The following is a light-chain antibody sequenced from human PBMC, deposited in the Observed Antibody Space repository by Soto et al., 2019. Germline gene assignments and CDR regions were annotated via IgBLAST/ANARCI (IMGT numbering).Light chain of an antibody. V-gene: IGKV1-39*01. CDR3: QQSYSNPTT. CDR2: SVS. J-gene: IGKJ5*01. Sequence: DIQMTQSPAYLYASGSDRVTLTRRASQRISSFLNWYQQKQGKAPNILIYSVSSLQSGVPSRFRGSGSGTDFTLTISSLQPEDFGTYYCQQSYSNPTTFGQGTRLEIK. CDR1: QRISSF.